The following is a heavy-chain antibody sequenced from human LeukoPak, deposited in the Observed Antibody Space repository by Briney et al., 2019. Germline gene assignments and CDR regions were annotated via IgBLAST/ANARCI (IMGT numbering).Heavy chain of an antibody. D-gene: IGHD3-10*01. J-gene: IGHJ5*02. V-gene: IGHV1-2*02. Sequence: GESLKISCKASGYTFTGYYMHWVRQAPGQGLEWMGWINPNSGGTNYAQKFQGRVTMTRDTSISTAYMELSRLRSDDTAVYYCARALEYGSGSYYSQYNWFDPWGQGTLVTVSS. CDR1: GYTFTGYY. CDR2: INPNSGGT. CDR3: ARALEYGSGSYYSQYNWFDP.